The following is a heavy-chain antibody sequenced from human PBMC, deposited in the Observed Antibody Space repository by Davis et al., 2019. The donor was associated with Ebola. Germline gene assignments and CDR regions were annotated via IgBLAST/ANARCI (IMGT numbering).Heavy chain of an antibody. CDR3: AKGRTIPLALDF. CDR1: GFTFGDHA. Sequence: SLKISCTASGFTFGDHAMHWVRQAPGKGLEWVSGISWNSESIVYADSVKGRFTISRDNAKNSLYLQMNSLRGEDTALYYCAKGRTIPLALDFWGQGTLVTVSS. V-gene: IGHV3-9*01. D-gene: IGHD2-2*02. CDR2: ISWNSESI. J-gene: IGHJ4*02.